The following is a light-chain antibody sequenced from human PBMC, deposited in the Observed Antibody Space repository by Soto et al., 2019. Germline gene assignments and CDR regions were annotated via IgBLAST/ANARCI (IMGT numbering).Light chain of an antibody. CDR1: RSDVGGYNF. Sequence: QSVLTQPASVSGSPGQSITISCTGTRSDVGGYNFVSWYQHHPGKAPKLMIYDVSNRPSGVSNRFSGSKSGNTVSLTISGLQAEDEADYYCNSYTTSSTLVFGGGTKLTVL. CDR2: DVS. J-gene: IGLJ2*01. V-gene: IGLV2-14*03. CDR3: NSYTTSSTLV.